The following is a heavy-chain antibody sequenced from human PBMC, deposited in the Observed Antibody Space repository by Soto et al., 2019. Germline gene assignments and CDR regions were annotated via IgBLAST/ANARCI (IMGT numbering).Heavy chain of an antibody. D-gene: IGHD1-26*01. CDR3: AKVRERQNDAFDI. V-gene: IGHV3-30-3*01. J-gene: IGHJ3*02. CDR1: GFTFSTYA. Sequence: QVQLVESGGGVVQPGRSLRLSCAASGFTFSTYAMHWVRQAPGKGLEWVAIISDDGINKYYADSVRGRFTISGDNSKNTVYLQMNSLRAEDTAVYYCAKVRERQNDAFDIWGQGTMVTVSS. CDR2: ISDDGINK.